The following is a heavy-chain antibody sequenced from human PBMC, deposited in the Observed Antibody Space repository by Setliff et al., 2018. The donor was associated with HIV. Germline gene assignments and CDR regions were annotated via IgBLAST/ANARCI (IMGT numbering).Heavy chain of an antibody. CDR2: IYSSGST. D-gene: IGHD3-22*01. CDR1: GGSIGSGGFY. Sequence: SETLSLTCAVSGGSIGSGGFYWSWIRQAAGKGLEWIGRIYSSGSTTYNPSLKGRVTMSVDTSKNQISLKLSSVTAADTAVYYRARTGWYYYESSGYQYYFDNWGQGTLVTVSS. CDR3: ARTGWYYYESSGYQYYFDN. V-gene: IGHV4-61*02. J-gene: IGHJ4*02.